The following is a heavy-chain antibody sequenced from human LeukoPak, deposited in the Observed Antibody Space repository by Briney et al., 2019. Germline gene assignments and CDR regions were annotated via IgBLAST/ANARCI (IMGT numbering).Heavy chain of an antibody. CDR2: INPNIGGT. J-gene: IGHJ3*02. CDR1: GYTFTGYY. D-gene: IGHD4-17*01. Sequence: ASVKVSCTASGYTFTGYYMHWVRPGPGQGLEWMGWINPNIGGTNYAQKFQSRVTMTRDTSLRTAYMEMSRLRSHDTAVYFSSREKYGDYGSDAFDIWGQGTIVTASS. V-gene: IGHV1-2*02. CDR3: SREKYGDYGSDAFDI.